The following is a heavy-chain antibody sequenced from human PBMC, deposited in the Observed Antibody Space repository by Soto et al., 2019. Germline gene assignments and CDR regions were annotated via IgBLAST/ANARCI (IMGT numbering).Heavy chain of an antibody. V-gene: IGHV4-59*03. D-gene: IGHD4-17*01. CDR3: ARWQYTVVTAIVV. Sequence: SETLSLTCTVSRGSINNYYWTLIRQPPGKGLEWIGYVSYSGRTNYNPSLKSRVNMFVYKSKNQFSLNLTSATAADTAVYYCARWQYTVVTAIVVWGQGAMVTVSS. CDR1: RGSINNYY. J-gene: IGHJ3*01. CDR2: VSYSGRT.